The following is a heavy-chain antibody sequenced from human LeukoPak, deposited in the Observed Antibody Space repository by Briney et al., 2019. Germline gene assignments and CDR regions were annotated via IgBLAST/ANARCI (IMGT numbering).Heavy chain of an antibody. CDR1: GFTFTXXX. J-gene: IGHJ4*02. CDR2: IKSKKDGGTT. CDR3: TTVGLTGTTWIY. V-gene: IGHV3-15*01. Sequence: XTSGFTFTXXXXSWVRQAPGRXXEXVGRIKSKKDGGTTDYAAPVKGRFTISRDDSKNTLFLQMDSLKTEDTAMYYCTTVGLTGTTWIYWGQGTLVTVSS. D-gene: IGHD1-20*01.